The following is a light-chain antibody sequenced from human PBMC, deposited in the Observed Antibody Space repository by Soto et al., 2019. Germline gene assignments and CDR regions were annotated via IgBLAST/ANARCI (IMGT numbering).Light chain of an antibody. V-gene: IGKV3-15*01. CDR1: RIININ. CDR2: GAS. Sequence: EIIMTQSPATQSASPGERVTLSCRASRIININLAWYQQKPGQAPRLLIYGASTRAAGIPARFSGSGAGTEFTLIISSLQSEDSAVYYCQQYDNWPPYTFGQETKLEIK. CDR3: QQYDNWPPYT. J-gene: IGKJ2*01.